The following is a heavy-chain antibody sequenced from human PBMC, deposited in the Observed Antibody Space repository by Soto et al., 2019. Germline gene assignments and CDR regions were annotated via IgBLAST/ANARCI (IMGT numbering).Heavy chain of an antibody. J-gene: IGHJ5*02. D-gene: IGHD3-3*01. CDR1: GGSFSTHY. V-gene: IGHV4-34*01. Sequence: SETLSLTCAVYGGSFSTHYWSWIRQPPGKGLEWIGEINHGGNTNYSPSLKRRVSMSIDTSKNQFSLKLTSVTAADTAVYYCARFLFGVVGNWFDPWGQGTLVTVSS. CDR2: INHGGNT. CDR3: ARFLFGVVGNWFDP.